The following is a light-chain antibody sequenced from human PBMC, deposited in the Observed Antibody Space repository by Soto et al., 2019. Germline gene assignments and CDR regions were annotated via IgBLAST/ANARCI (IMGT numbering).Light chain of an antibody. V-gene: IGKV1-17*01. Sequence: DIQMTQSPSSLSASVGDRVTITCRASQGIRNDLDWIQQKPAKAPERLIYAPSILKGGVSSRFSGIGSGTEFTLTFISLQVEDFDTYYCLQYNLSPWTFGKGTKVDIK. CDR1: QGIRND. CDR2: APS. J-gene: IGKJ1*01. CDR3: LQYNLSPWT.